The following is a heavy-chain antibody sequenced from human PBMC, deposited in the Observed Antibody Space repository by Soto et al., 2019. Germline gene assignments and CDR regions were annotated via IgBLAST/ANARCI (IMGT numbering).Heavy chain of an antibody. J-gene: IGHJ6*02. Sequence: VQLLESGGGLVQPGGSLRLSCAASGFTFSSYAMSWVRQAPGKGLEWVSAISGSGGSTYYADSVKGRFTISRDNSKNTLYLQMNSLRAEDTAVYYCAKDLGGRGGGFYYYYGMDVWGQGTTVTVSS. D-gene: IGHD3-16*01. CDR2: ISGSGGST. CDR1: GFTFSSYA. CDR3: AKDLGGRGGGFYYYYGMDV. V-gene: IGHV3-23*01.